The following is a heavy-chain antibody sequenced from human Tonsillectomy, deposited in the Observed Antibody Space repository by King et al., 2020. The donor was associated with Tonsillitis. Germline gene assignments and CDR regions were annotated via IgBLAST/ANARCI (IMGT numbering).Heavy chain of an antibody. CDR2: ISAYNGNT. D-gene: IGHD3-3*01. V-gene: IGHV1-18*01. CDR1: GYTFTSYG. J-gene: IGHJ5*02. Sequence: QLVQSGAEMKKPGASVKVSCKASGYTFTSYGISWVRQAPGQGLEWMGWISAYNGNTNYAQKLQGRVTMTTDTSTSTAYMELRSLRSDDTAVYYCARDRPHYSDFWSGYISPDWFDPWGQGTLVTVSS. CDR3: ARDRPHYSDFWSGYISPDWFDP.